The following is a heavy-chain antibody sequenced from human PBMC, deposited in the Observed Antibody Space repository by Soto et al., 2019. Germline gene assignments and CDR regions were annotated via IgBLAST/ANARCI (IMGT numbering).Heavy chain of an antibody. CDR2: IIPIFGTA. Sequence: ASVKVSCKASGGTFSSYAISWVRQAPGQGLEWMGGIIPIFGTANYAQKFQGRVTITADESTSTAYMELSSLRSEDTAVYYCARDLHDYDSSGYYFLWFDPWGQGTLVTVSS. CDR3: ARDLHDYDSSGYYFLWFDP. D-gene: IGHD3-22*01. CDR1: GGTFSSYA. V-gene: IGHV1-69*13. J-gene: IGHJ5*02.